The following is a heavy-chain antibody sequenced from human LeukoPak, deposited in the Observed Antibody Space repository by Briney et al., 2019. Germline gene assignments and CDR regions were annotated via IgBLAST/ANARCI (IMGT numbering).Heavy chain of an antibody. V-gene: IGHV4-59*01. Sequence: SETLSLTCTVSGGSIRSDYWSWIRQSPGKGLEWIGYIYYSATTHYTPSLQSRVTISVDTSNNQLSLQMTSVTAADTAVYYCARGAHGYVGWSDSWGQGTLVTVSS. CDR2: IYYSATT. J-gene: IGHJ5*01. CDR1: GGSIRSDY. CDR3: ARGAHGYVGWSDS. D-gene: IGHD3-16*01.